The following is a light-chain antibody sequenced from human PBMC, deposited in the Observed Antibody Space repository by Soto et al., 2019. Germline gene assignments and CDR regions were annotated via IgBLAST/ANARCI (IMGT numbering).Light chain of an antibody. J-gene: IGLJ1*01. Sequence: QSALTQPASVSGSPGQSITISCTGTSSDVGSYNLVSWYQQHPGKAPKFMIYEGTKRPSGVSNRFSGSKSGNTASLTISGLQAEDEADYYCCSYAGSRHYFFGTGTKLTVL. CDR1: SSDVGSYNL. CDR3: CSYAGSRHYF. V-gene: IGLV2-23*01. CDR2: EGT.